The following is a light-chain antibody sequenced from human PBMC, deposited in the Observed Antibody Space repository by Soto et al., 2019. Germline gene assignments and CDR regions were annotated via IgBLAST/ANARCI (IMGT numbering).Light chain of an antibody. J-gene: IGLJ1*01. V-gene: IGLV1-51*01. CDR3: GTWDSSLSAFIV. Sequence: QSVLTQPPSVSAAPGQKVTISCSGSSSNIGNNYVSWYQQLPGTAPKLLIYDNNKRPSGIPDRFSGSKSGTSATLGITGLQTGDEADYYCGTWDSSLSAFIVFGTGTKLTVL. CDR2: DNN. CDR1: SSNIGNNY.